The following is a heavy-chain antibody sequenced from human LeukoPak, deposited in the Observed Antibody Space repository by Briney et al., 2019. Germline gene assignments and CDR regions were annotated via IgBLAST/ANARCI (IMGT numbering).Heavy chain of an antibody. D-gene: IGHD6-13*01. CDR2: ISSSSSYI. J-gene: IGHJ4*02. CDR1: GFTFSSYS. V-gene: IGHV3-21*01. Sequence: GGSLRLSCAASGFTFSSYSMNWVRQAPGKGLEWVSSISSSSSYIYYADSVKGRFTISRDNAKNSLYLQMNSLRAEDTAVYYCARGSYSSSWYADYWGQGTLVTASS. CDR3: ARGSYSSSWYADY.